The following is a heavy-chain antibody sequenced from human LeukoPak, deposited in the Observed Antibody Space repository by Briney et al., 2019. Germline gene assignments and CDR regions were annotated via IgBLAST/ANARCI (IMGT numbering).Heavy chain of an antibody. CDR3: ARQLPTYYYDSSGYYGY. CDR1: GGSISSSSYH. D-gene: IGHD3-22*01. V-gene: IGHV4-39*01. CDR2: IYYSGST. J-gene: IGHJ4*02. Sequence: SETLSLTCTVSGGSISSSSYHWGWIRQPPGKGLEWIGSIYYSGSTYYNPSLKSRVTISVDTSKNQFSLKLSSVTAADTAVYYCARQLPTYYYDSSGYYGYWGQGTLVTVST.